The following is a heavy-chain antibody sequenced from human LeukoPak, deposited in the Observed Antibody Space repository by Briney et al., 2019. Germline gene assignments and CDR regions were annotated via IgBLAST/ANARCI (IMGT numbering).Heavy chain of an antibody. Sequence: SVKVSCKASGGTFSSYAISWVRQAPGQGLEWMGRIIPILGIANYTQKFQGRVTITADKSTSTAYMELSSLRSEDTAVYYCARGEGYRGYSGYAGGYFDYWGQGTLVTVSS. CDR3: ARGEGYRGYSGYAGGYFDY. CDR1: GGTFSSYA. J-gene: IGHJ4*02. CDR2: IIPILGIA. D-gene: IGHD5-12*01. V-gene: IGHV1-69*04.